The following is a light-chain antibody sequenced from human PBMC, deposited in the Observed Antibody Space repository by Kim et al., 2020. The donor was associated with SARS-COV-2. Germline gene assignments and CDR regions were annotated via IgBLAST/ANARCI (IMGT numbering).Light chain of an antibody. CDR3: NSRDSSGNHEV. CDR2: GKN. CDR1: SLRSYY. Sequence: ALGQTVRITCQGDSLRSYYASWYQQKPGQAPVLVIYGKNTRPSGIPDRFSGSSSGNTASLTITGDQAEDEADYYCNSRDSSGNHEVFGGGTKLTVL. V-gene: IGLV3-19*01. J-gene: IGLJ3*02.